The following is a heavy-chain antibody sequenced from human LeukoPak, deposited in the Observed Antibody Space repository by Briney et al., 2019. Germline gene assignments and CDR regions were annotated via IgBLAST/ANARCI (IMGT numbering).Heavy chain of an antibody. D-gene: IGHD6-13*01. V-gene: IGHV1-69*06. Sequence: SVKVSCKASGGTFRSYAISWVRQAPGQGLEWMGGIIPMFNTTKYAQKFQDRVTITADKSTSTAYMELSSLRSEDTAVYYCVEGGIAPLNWFDPWGQGTLVTVSS. J-gene: IGHJ5*02. CDR1: GGTFRSYA. CDR2: IIPMFNTT. CDR3: VEGGIAPLNWFDP.